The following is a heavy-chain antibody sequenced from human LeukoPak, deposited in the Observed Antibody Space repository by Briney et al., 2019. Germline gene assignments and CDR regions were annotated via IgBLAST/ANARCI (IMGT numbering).Heavy chain of an antibody. CDR2: MGSNSGDT. CDR3: VRGPPNWGFDY. Sequence: ASVKVSCKASGYTFTNYDTNWVRQATGQGLEWMGWMGSNSGDTGYAQKFQGRVTMTRDTFISTAYMELNNVRSEDTAVYYCVRGPPNWGFDYWGQGTLVTVSS. D-gene: IGHD7-27*01. J-gene: IGHJ4*02. V-gene: IGHV1-8*01. CDR1: GYTFTNYD.